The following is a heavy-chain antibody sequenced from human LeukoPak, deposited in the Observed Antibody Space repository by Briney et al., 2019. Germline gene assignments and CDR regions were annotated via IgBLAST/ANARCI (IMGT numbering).Heavy chain of an antibody. V-gene: IGHV3-23*01. Sequence: GGSLRLSCAASGFTFSRYAMSWVRQAPGKGLEWVSAISGSGGSTYYADSVKGRFTISRDNSKNTLYLQMNSLRAEDTAVYYCAKAPHFYDSSGYYYFDYWGQGTLVTVSS. J-gene: IGHJ4*02. D-gene: IGHD3-22*01. CDR2: ISGSGGST. CDR1: GFTFSRYA. CDR3: AKAPHFYDSSGYYYFDY.